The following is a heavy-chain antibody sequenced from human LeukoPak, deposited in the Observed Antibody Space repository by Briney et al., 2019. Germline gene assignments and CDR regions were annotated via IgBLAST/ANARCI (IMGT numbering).Heavy chain of an antibody. CDR1: GYTFTGYY. CDR2: INPNSGGT. D-gene: IGHD3-22*01. J-gene: IGHJ4*02. CDR3: ARGEYYYDSRFDY. Sequence: ASVEVSCKAAGYTFTGYYIHWVRQAPGQGLEWMGRINPNSGGTNYAQKFQGRVTMTRDTSISTAYMELSRLRSDDTAVYYCARGEYYYDSRFDYWGQGTLVTVSS. V-gene: IGHV1-2*06.